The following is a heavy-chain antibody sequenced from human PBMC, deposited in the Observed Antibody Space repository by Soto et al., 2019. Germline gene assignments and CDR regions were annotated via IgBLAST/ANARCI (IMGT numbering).Heavy chain of an antibody. V-gene: IGHV4-59*01. CDR2: IYYSGST. Sequence: SETLSLTCTVSGGSISSYYWSWIRQPPGKGLEWIGYIYYSGSTNYNPSLKSRVTISVDTSKNQFSLKLSSVTAADTAVYYCARVPAWFGELSTYNWFDPWGQGTLVTVSS. CDR1: GGSISSYY. CDR3: ARVPAWFGELSTYNWFDP. J-gene: IGHJ5*02. D-gene: IGHD3-10*01.